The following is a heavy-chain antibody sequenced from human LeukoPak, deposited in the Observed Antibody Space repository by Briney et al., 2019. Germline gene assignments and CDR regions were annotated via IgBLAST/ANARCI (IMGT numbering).Heavy chain of an antibody. CDR3: AKGIYSSGWSYFDY. D-gene: IGHD6-19*01. J-gene: IGHJ4*01. CDR1: GFTFSNSA. V-gene: IGHV3-23*01. Sequence: GGSLRLSCAASGFTFSNSAMSWVREAPGKGLEWVSTLRGSGITTYYADSVKGRFTISRDNSKNTLYLQMNSLRAEDTAVYYCAKGIYSSGWSYFDYWGHGTLVTVSS. CDR2: LRGSGITT.